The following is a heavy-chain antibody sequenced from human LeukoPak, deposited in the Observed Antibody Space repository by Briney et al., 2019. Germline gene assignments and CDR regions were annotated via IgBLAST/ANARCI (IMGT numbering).Heavy chain of an antibody. CDR1: GFTFSTYE. CDR2: ISSSGSAI. CDR3: AREAYGSGSHPLDY. Sequence: GGSLRLSCAASGFTFSTYEMNWVRQAPGKGLEWVSYISSSGSAICYADSVKGRFTISRDNAKNSLYLQMNSLRAEDTAVYYGAREAYGSGSHPLDYWGQGTLVTVSS. J-gene: IGHJ4*02. D-gene: IGHD3-10*01. V-gene: IGHV3-48*03.